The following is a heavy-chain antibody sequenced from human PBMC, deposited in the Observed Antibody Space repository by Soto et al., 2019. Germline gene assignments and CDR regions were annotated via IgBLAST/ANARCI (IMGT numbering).Heavy chain of an antibody. V-gene: IGHV4-30-2*01. CDR2: IYHSGST. CDR3: ARDRAAYSGYDGLAY. D-gene: IGHD5-12*01. Sequence: SETLSLTCAVSGGSISSGGYSWSWIRQPPGKGLEWIGYIYHSGSTYYNPSLKSRVTISVDRSKNQFSLKLSSVTAADTAVYYCARDRAAYSGYDGLAYWGQGTLVTVSS. J-gene: IGHJ4*02. CDR1: GGSISSGGYS.